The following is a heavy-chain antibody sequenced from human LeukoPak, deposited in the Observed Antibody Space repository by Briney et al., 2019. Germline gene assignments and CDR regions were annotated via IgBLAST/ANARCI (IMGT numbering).Heavy chain of an antibody. CDR1: GFTFSSYG. CDR3: AKSEGWDLSLPRGCVY. D-gene: IGHD1-26*01. CDR2: IRYDGSNK. Sequence: PGGSLRLSCAASGFTFSSYGMHWVRQAPGKGLEWVAFIRYDGSNKYYADSVKGRFTISRDNSKNTLYLQMNSLRAEDTAVYYCAKSEGWDLSLPRGCVYWGQGTLVTVSS. J-gene: IGHJ4*02. V-gene: IGHV3-30*02.